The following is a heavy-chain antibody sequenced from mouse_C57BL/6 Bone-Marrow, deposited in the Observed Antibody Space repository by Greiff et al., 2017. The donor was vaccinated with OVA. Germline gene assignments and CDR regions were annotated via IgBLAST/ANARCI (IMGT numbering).Heavy chain of an antibody. CDR2: ISSGGSYT. J-gene: IGHJ1*03. V-gene: IGHV5-6*01. Sequence: EVMLVESGGDLVKPGGSLKLSCAASGFTFSSYGMSWVRQTPDKRLEWVATISSGGSYTYYPDSVKGRFTISRDNAKNTLYLQMSSLKSEDTAMYYCARHLGFHWYFDVWGTGTTVTVSS. CDR3: ARHLGFHWYFDV. D-gene: IGHD4-1*01. CDR1: GFTFSSYG.